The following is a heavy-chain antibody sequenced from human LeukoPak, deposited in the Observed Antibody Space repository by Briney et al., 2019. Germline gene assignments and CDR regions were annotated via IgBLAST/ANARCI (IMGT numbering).Heavy chain of an antibody. CDR3: ARRRHGYNYGGVDY. CDR2: INGGNGNT. Sequence: GASVKVSCKASGYTFTTYAMHWVRQAPGQRLEWMGWINGGNGNTKYSQEFQGRVTITRDTSASTVYMELSSLRSEDTAVYYCARRRHGYNYGGVDYWGQGTLVTVSS. V-gene: IGHV1-3*03. CDR1: GYTFTTYA. J-gene: IGHJ4*02. D-gene: IGHD5-24*01.